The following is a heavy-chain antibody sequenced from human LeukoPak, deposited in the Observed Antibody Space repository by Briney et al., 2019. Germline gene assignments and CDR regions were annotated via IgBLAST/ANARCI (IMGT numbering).Heavy chain of an antibody. CDR1: GGSISSYY. D-gene: IGHD1-1*01. Sequence: SETLSLTCTVSGGSISSYYWSWIRQPPGKGLEWIGEINHSGSTNYNPSLKSRVTISVDTSKNQFSLKLTSVSAADTAVYYCASQIWNDGSLSWGQGTMVTVSS. J-gene: IGHJ5*02. V-gene: IGHV4-34*01. CDR3: ASQIWNDGSLS. CDR2: INHSGST.